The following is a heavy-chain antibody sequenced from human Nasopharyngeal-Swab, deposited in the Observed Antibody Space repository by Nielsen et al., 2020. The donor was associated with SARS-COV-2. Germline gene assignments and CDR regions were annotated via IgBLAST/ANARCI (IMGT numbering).Heavy chain of an antibody. CDR1: GISFSTYW. J-gene: IGHJ6*03. D-gene: IGHD3-16*02. CDR3: ARQGVFVPAYFHQYYMDV. V-gene: IGHV3-7*03. CDR2: IKQDGSEK. Sequence: GESLKISCAASGISFSTYWMTWVRQDPGKGLEWVANIKQDGSEKYYVDSVKGRFTVSRDNPKNLLYLQVNSLRAEDTAVYYCARQGVFVPAYFHQYYMDVWGKGTTVTVSS.